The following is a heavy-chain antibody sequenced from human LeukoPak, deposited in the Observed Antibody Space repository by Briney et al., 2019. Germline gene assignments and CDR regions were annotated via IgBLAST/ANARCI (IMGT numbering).Heavy chain of an antibody. J-gene: IGHJ4*02. CDR1: GGSFSGYY. V-gene: IGHV4-34*01. CDR3: ASPRGRGSSSRKPFDY. Sequence: PSETLSLTCAVYGGSFSGYYWSWIRQPPGKGLEWIGEINHSGSTNYNPSLKSRVTISVDTSKNQFSLKLSSVTAADTAVYYRASPRGRGSSSRKPFDYWGQGTLVTVSS. D-gene: IGHD6-6*01. CDR2: INHSGST.